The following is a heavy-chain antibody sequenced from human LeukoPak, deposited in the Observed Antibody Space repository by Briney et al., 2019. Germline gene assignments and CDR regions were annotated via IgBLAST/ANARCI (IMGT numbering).Heavy chain of an antibody. CDR2: ISSSGATT. CDR1: GFNFSNYA. CDR3: AKGGISGYLDY. Sequence: AGGSLGLSCAASGFNFSNYALSWVRQAPGKGLEWISSISSSGATTYYADSVKGRFTISRDNSKSTLSLQMNSLRAEDTAVYYCAKGGISGYLDYWGQGTLVAVSS. V-gene: IGHV3-23*01. J-gene: IGHJ4*02. D-gene: IGHD2-15*01.